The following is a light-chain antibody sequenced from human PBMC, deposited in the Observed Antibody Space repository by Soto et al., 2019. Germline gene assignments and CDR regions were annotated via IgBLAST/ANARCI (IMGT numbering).Light chain of an antibody. CDR1: SSDIGAYIY. CDR2: EVS. V-gene: IGLV2-8*01. J-gene: IGLJ1*01. CDR3: TSYTRSNIYV. Sequence: QSVLTQPPSASGSPGQSVTISCTGTSSDIGAYIYVSWYQQHPGKAPKLMISEVSRRPSGVPERFSGSKSGNTASLTVSGLQADDEAHYYCTSYTRSNIYVFGPGTKVTVL.